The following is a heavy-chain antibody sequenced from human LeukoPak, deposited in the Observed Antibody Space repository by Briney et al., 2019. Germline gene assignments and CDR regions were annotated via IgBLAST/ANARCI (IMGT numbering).Heavy chain of an antibody. V-gene: IGHV1-69*04. CDR1: GGTFDNTA. Sequence: SVKVSCKASGGTFDNTAVNWLRQAPGQGLEWMGRIFFTLGSGTFAQKLQGRVRFSADKATNTAYMELSSLRPEDTAIYYCARVDHDSRPYSHRGPQNWFDPWGQGTRVTVSS. CDR3: ARVDHDSRPYSHRGPQNWFDP. J-gene: IGHJ5*02. D-gene: IGHD3-22*01. CDR2: IFFTLGSG.